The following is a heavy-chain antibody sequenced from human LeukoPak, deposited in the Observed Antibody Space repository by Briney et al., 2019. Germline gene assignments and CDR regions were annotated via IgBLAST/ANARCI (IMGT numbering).Heavy chain of an antibody. Sequence: SSETLSLICAVYGGSFSGYYWSWIRQPPGKGLEWIGEINHSGSTNYNPSLKSRVTISVDTSKNQFSLKLSSVTAADTAVYYCARPRGVILYYFDYWGQGTLVTVSS. D-gene: IGHD3-10*01. CDR2: INHSGST. CDR3: ARPRGVILYYFDY. CDR1: GGSFSGYY. V-gene: IGHV4-34*01. J-gene: IGHJ4*02.